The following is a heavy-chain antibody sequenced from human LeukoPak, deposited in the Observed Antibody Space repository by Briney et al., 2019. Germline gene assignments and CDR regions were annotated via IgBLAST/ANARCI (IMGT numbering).Heavy chain of an antibody. J-gene: IGHJ6*02. D-gene: IGHD5-18*01. V-gene: IGHV4-39*01. CDR1: GGSLSSSICY. Sequence: SQTRPLTCTVSGGSLSSSICYWGWVRQPPGKGLDWIGSIYNSASTYYNPSLKSRVTISVDTSKNQFSLKLNSVTAADTAVYYCARRSRRDQLWHGMDVWGQGTTVTVSS. CDR2: IYNSAST. CDR3: ARRSRRDQLWHGMDV.